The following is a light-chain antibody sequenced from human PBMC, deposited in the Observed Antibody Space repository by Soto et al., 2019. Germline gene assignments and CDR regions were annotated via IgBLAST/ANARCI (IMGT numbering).Light chain of an antibody. CDR1: QSISSGH. CDR3: QQYGSASRT. Sequence: EIVLTQSPGILSLSPGERATLSCRATQSISSGHLAWYQLKPGQAPRLLIYGAFSRATGIPDRFSGSGSGTDSPLTLSSLEPEDFAVYYCQQYGSASRTFGQGTKVEIK. CDR2: GAF. J-gene: IGKJ1*01. V-gene: IGKV3-20*01.